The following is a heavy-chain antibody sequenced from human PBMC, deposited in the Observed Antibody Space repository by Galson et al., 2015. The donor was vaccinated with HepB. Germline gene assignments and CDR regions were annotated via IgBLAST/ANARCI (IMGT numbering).Heavy chain of an antibody. J-gene: IGHJ4*02. V-gene: IGHV3-48*01. CDR3: TNSPSLYCGTTSCYSVDY. CDR1: GFTFSSYS. CDR2: ISPSSSTI. Sequence: SLRLSCAASGFTFSSYSMNWVRQSPGKGLEWLSHISPSSSTIYYADSVKGRFTISRDNAKNSLYLHMNSLRAEDTAVYYCTNSPSLYCGTTSCYSVDYWGQGTLVTVS. D-gene: IGHD2-2*01.